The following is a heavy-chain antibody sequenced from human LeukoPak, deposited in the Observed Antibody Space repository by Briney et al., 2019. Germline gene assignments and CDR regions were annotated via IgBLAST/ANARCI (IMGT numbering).Heavy chain of an antibody. J-gene: IGHJ4*02. Sequence: GGSLRLSCVVSGFTFRSHAMSGVRQAPEKGLEFVSGIYENGGTTYYADSVKGRFSISRDNSKNTLYLQMDSLRGEDTAVYYCAKDFRIGYSAHFDYWGQGALVTVSS. CDR2: IYENGGTT. V-gene: IGHV3-23*01. CDR3: AKDFRIGYSAHFDY. CDR1: GFTFRSHA. D-gene: IGHD2-21*01.